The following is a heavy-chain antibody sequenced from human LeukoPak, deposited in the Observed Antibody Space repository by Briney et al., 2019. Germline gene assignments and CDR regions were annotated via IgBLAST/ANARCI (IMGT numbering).Heavy chain of an antibody. CDR1: EFTFSSYA. D-gene: IGHD6-13*01. CDR2: ISGSGGST. J-gene: IGHJ3*02. Sequence: GGSLRLSCAASEFTFSSYAMSWVRQAPGKGLEWVSSISGSGGSTYYADSVKGRFTISRDNAKNTLYLQMNSLRAEDTAVYYCVRGGIASAFDIWGQGTMVTVSS. CDR3: VRGGIASAFDI. V-gene: IGHV3-23*01.